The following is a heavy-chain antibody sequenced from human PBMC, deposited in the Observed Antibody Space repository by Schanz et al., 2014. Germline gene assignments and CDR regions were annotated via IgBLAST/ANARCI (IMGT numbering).Heavy chain of an antibody. CDR2: ISTSGTFM. CDR3: VRVAFAERRLYRGIGRDIDY. Sequence: EVQLMESGGGLVKPGGSLRLSCVASGFTFSSFAMTWVRQAPGRGLEWVSSISTSGTFMYIADSMKGRLTISRDDAKTSMNPQMNNLRPEDTAVSYCVRVAFAERRLYRGIGRDIDYWGQGTLVTVSS. D-gene: IGHD3-3*02. J-gene: IGHJ4*02. CDR1: GFTFSSFA. V-gene: IGHV3-21*01.